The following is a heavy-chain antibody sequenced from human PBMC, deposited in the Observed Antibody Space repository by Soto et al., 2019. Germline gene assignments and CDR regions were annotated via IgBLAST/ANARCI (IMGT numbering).Heavy chain of an antibody. D-gene: IGHD2-21*01. CDR2: INSDGSST. CDR3: VRVFCGGVCQRYYHPAVRAV. V-gene: IGHV3-74*01. Sequence: GGSLRLSCAASGFIFSSYWMHWVRQAPGKGLVRVSRINSDGSSTSYADSVKGRFTISRDNAKNTLYLQMNSLRAEDTALYYCVRVFCGGVCQRYYHPAVRAVGGRGPTDPVSS. J-gene: IGHJ6*02. CDR1: GFIFSSYW.